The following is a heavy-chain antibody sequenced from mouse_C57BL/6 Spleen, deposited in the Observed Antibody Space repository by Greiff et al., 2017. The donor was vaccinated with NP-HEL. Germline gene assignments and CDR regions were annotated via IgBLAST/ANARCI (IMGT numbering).Heavy chain of an antibody. CDR1: GFTFSDYY. J-gene: IGHJ1*03. V-gene: IGHV5-16*01. CDR2: INYDGSST. Sequence: EVQRVESEGGLVQPGSSMKLSCTASGFTFSDYYMAWVRQVPEKGLEWVANINYDGSSTYYLDSLKSRFIISRANAKNILYLQMSSLKSEDTATYYCARDGSSSYWYFDVWGTGTTVTVSS. CDR3: ARDGSSSYWYFDV. D-gene: IGHD1-1*01.